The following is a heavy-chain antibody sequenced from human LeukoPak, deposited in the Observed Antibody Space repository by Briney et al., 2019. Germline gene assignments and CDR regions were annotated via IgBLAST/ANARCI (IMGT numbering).Heavy chain of an antibody. CDR3: AELGITMIGGV. D-gene: IGHD3-10*02. CDR1: GFTFNSYE. J-gene: IGHJ6*04. V-gene: IGHV3-48*03. CDR2: ISSSGSNT. Sequence: AGGSLSLSCAASGFTFNSYEMNWVRQAPGKGLEWVSYISSSGSNTCYADSVKGRFTISRDNAKNSLYLQMNSLRAEDTAVYYCAELGITMIGGVWGKGTTVTISS.